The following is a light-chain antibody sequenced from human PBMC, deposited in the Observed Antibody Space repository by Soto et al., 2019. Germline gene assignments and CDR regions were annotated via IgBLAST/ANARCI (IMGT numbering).Light chain of an antibody. V-gene: IGLV2-8*01. CDR2: DVN. CDR1: SSDVGAYNL. CDR3: SSYGGSDNLV. J-gene: IGLJ2*01. Sequence: QSALTQPASVSGSPEQSITISCTGTSSDVGAYNLVSWYQQLPGKAPRLIIYDVNKRPSGVPGRFSGSKSGNTASLTVSGLQAEDEADYYCSSYGGSDNLVFGGGTKLTVL.